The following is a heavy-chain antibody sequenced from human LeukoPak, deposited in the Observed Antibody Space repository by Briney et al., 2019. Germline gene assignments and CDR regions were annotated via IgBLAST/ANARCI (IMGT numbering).Heavy chain of an antibody. CDR2: ISGNGGST. CDR3: AKATYYYDSSGYYSPYYFDY. J-gene: IGHJ4*02. V-gene: IGHV3-23*01. D-gene: IGHD3-22*01. Sequence: GGSLRLSCAASGFTFNNYAMTWVRQAPGKGLEWVSGISGNGGSTYYADSVKGRFTISRDNSKNTLYLQMNSLRAEDTAVYYCAKATYYYDSSGYYSPYYFDYWGQGTLVTVSS. CDR1: GFTFNNYA.